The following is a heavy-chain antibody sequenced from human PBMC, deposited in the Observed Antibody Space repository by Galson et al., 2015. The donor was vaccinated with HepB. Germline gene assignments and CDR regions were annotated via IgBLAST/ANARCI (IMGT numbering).Heavy chain of an antibody. J-gene: IGHJ6*02. CDR3: ARSSSGPLGYYGMDV. Sequence: QSGAEVKKPGESLKISCKGSGYNFSGYWIGWVRQMPGKGLEWMGTIFPGDSHTRYSPSFQGQVTISADKSTAYLQWSSLKGSDTAMYYCARSSSGPLGYYGMDVWGQGTTVTVSS. V-gene: IGHV5-51*03. CDR2: IFPGDSHT. CDR1: GYNFSGYW. D-gene: IGHD3-22*01.